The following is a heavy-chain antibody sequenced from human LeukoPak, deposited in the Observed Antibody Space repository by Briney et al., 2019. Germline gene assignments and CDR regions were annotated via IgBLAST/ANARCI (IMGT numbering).Heavy chain of an antibody. V-gene: IGHV3-64*01. J-gene: IGHJ6*02. D-gene: IGHD3-3*01. Sequence: GGSLRLSCAASGFTFSRDYMHWVRQAPGKGLEYVSAISSNGGKTHYTNSVKGRFTISRDNSKNTVYLQMGSLSTEDTAVYYCARDTNREQDIWGQGTTVTVSS. CDR2: ISSNGGKT. CDR1: GFTFSRDY. CDR3: ARDTNREQDI.